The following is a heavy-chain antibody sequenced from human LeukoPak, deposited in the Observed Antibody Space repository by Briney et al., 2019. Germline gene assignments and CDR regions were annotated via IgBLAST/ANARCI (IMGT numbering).Heavy chain of an antibody. D-gene: IGHD6-19*01. CDR1: GFTFSSYW. J-gene: IGHJ4*02. V-gene: IGHV3-7*01. Sequence: GGSLRLSCAASGFTFSSYWMSWVRQAPGKGLEWVANIKQDGSEKYYVDSVKGRFTISRDNAKNSLYLQMNSLRAEDTAVYYCARDVQWLVPIGFDYWGQGTLVTVSS. CDR2: IKQDGSEK. CDR3: ARDVQWLVPIGFDY.